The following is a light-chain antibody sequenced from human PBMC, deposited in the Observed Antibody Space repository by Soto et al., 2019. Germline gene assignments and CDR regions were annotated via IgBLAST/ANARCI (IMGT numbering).Light chain of an antibody. V-gene: IGLV2-8*01. J-gene: IGLJ2*01. Sequence: QSALTQPPSASGSPGQSVTISCSGTSSDVGGYNYVSWYQQHPGKAPKLMIYDVSKRPSGVPDRFSGSKSGNTASLPVSGLQAEDEADYHCSSYAGGNIRVFVGGTKLTVL. CDR3: SSYAGGNIRV. CDR1: SSDVGGYNY. CDR2: DVS.